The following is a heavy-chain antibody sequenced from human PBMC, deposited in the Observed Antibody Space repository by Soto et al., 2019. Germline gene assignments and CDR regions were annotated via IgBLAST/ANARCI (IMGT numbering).Heavy chain of an antibody. CDR2: ISGSGDST. J-gene: IGHJ4*02. CDR3: AKDPNGDYVGAFDS. CDR1: GFTFSSYA. D-gene: IGHD4-17*01. V-gene: IGHV3-23*01. Sequence: GGSLRLSCAASGFTFSSYAMSWVRQAPGKRLEWVSGISGSGDSTYYADSVKGRFTISRDKSKNTVFLQMNSLRADDTAVYHCAKDPNGDYVGAFDSWGQGTLVTVSS.